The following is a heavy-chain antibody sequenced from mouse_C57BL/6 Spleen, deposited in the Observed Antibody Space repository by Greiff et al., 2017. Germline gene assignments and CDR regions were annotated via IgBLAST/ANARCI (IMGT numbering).Heavy chain of an antibody. Sequence: VQLQQSGPELVKPRASVKISCKASGYAFSSSWMNWVKQRPGKGLEWIGRIYPGDGDTNYNGKFKGKATLTADKSSSTAYMQLSSLTSEDSAVYFCARILYYAMDYWGQGTSLTVSS. CDR2: IYPGDGDT. CDR1: GYAFSSSW. CDR3: ARILYYAMDY. J-gene: IGHJ4*01. V-gene: IGHV1-82*01.